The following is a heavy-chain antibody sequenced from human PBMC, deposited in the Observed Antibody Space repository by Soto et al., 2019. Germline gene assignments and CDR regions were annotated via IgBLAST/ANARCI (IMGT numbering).Heavy chain of an antibody. Sequence: ASVKVSCKASGYNFSDYYIHWVRQAPGQGLEWLGWVSPKSGGTNYAQKFKGRVTMTRDTSSNTVYMDLSGLKSDDAAVFYCAREISGGGTLNWFDPWGQGTLVTVSS. J-gene: IGHJ5*02. D-gene: IGHD2-8*02. CDR3: AREISGGGTLNWFDP. V-gene: IGHV1-2*02. CDR1: GYNFSDYY. CDR2: VSPKSGGT.